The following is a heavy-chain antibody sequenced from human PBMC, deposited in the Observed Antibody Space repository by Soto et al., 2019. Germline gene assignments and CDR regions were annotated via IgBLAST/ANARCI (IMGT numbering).Heavy chain of an antibody. V-gene: IGHV3-33*08. J-gene: IGHJ2*01. Sequence: PGGSLRLSCAASGFTFSSYGMHWVRQAPGKGLEWVAVIWYDGSNKYYADSVKGRFTISRDNSKNTLYLQMNSLRAEDTAVYYCARVEVQLWLEGYFDLWGRGTRVTVSS. D-gene: IGHD5-18*01. CDR3: ARVEVQLWLEGYFDL. CDR1: GFTFSSYG. CDR2: IWYDGSNK.